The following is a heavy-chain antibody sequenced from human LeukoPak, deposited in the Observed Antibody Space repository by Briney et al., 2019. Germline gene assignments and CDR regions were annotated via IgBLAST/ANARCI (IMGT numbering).Heavy chain of an antibody. CDR3: ARYLASSGWSFDY. D-gene: IGHD6-19*01. V-gene: IGHV1-69*13. J-gene: IGHJ4*02. Sequence: VASVKVSCKASGGTFSNYAISWVRQAPGQGLEWMGGIIPIFGTTNYAQKLQGRLTITADESTSTAYMELSSLRSEDTAVYYCARYLASSGWSFDYWGQGTLVTVSS. CDR1: GGTFSNYA. CDR2: IIPIFGTT.